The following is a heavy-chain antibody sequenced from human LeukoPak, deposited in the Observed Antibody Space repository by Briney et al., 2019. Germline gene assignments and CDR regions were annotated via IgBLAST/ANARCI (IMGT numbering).Heavy chain of an antibody. V-gene: IGHV1-8*01. Sequence: ASVKVSCKASGYTFTSYDINWVRQATGQGLEWMGWMKPNSGNTGYAQKFQGRVTMTRNTSISTAYMELSSLRSEDTAVYYCARNVDTAMDFDYWGQGTLVTVSS. CDR2: MKPNSGNT. D-gene: IGHD5-18*01. CDR1: GYTFTSYD. CDR3: ARNVDTAMDFDY. J-gene: IGHJ4*02.